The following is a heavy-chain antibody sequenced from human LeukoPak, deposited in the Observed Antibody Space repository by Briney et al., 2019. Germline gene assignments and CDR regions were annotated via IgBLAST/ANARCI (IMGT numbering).Heavy chain of an antibody. CDR1: GHSISSPYY. J-gene: IGHJ3*02. V-gene: IGHV3-21*04. CDR3: ARGAGLRYLGFDAFDI. Sequence: ETLSLTCTVSGHSISSPYYWAWIRQPPGKGLEWVSSISSSFSYIYYADSVKGRFTISRDNAKNSLYLQMNSLRAEDTAVYYCARGAGLRYLGFDAFDIWGQGTMVTVSS. D-gene: IGHD3-9*01. CDR2: ISSSFSYI.